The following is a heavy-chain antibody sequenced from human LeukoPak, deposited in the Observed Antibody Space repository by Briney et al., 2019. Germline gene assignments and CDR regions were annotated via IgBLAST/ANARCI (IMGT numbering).Heavy chain of an antibody. CDR2: IIPIFGTA. D-gene: IGHD2-2*01. CDR1: GGTFSSYA. V-gene: IGHV1-69*06. Sequence: ASVKVSCKASGGTFSSYAISWVRQAPGQGLEWMGGIIPIFGTANYAQKFQGRVTITADKSTSTAYMELSSLRSEDTAVYYCARSIKPDCSSTSCYALPRDISYYYYMDVWGKGTTVTVSS. CDR3: ARSIKPDCSSTSCYALPRDISYYYYMDV. J-gene: IGHJ6*03.